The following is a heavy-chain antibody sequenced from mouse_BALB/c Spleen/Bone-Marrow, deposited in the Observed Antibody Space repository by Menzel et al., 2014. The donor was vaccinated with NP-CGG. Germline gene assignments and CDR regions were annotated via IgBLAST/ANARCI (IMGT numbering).Heavy chain of an antibody. CDR2: ISYDGSS. CDR1: GYSITSGYY. J-gene: IGHJ3*01. V-gene: IGHV3-6*02. CDR3: ASGYYGGSFAY. D-gene: IGHD1-2*01. Sequence: EVHLVESGPGLVKPSQSLSLTCSVTGYSITSGYYWNWIRQFPGNKLEWMGYISYDGSSNYNPSLKNRISITRDTSKNQFFLKLSSVTTEDTASYYCASGYYGGSFAYWGQGTLVTVSA.